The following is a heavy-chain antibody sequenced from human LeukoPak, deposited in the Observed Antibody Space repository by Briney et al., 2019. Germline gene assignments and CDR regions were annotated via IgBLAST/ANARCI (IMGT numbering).Heavy chain of an antibody. V-gene: IGHV3-7*05. CDR1: GFTFNTYL. CDR2: IKHDGGET. J-gene: IGHJ6*02. CDR3: ARGHYGLEV. Sequence: QPGGSLRLSCAASGFTFNTYLVSWVRQAPGKGLEWVASIKHDGGETYFVDSVKGRLTISRDNTRNSLNLQMNSLRAEDTAVYYCARGHYGLEVWGQGTTVTVSS.